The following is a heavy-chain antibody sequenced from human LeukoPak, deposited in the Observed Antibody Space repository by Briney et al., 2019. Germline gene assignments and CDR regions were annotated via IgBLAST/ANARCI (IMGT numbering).Heavy chain of an antibody. J-gene: IGHJ6*03. CDR2: ISSSSSYI. Sequence: GGSLRLSCAASGFTFSSYAMSWVRQAPGKGLEWVSSISSSSSYIYYADSVKGRFTISRDNAKNSLYLQMNSLRAEDTAVYYCARASSTSSSYMDVWGKGTTVTVSS. V-gene: IGHV3-21*01. D-gene: IGHD2-2*01. CDR3: ARASSTSSSYMDV. CDR1: GFTFSSYA.